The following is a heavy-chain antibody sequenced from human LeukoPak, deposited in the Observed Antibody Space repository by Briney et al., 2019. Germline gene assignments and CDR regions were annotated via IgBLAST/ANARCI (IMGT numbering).Heavy chain of an antibody. V-gene: IGHV3-53*01. CDR1: GFTVSSNS. CDR2: IYSGGNT. Sequence: GGSLRLSCTVSGFTVSSNSMSWVRQAPGKGLEWVSFIYSGGNTHYSDSVKGRFTISRDNSKNTLYLQMNSLRAEDTAVYYCATRAGSDYYDYWGQGTLVTVSS. CDR3: ATRAGSDYYDY. J-gene: IGHJ4*02. D-gene: IGHD2-15*01.